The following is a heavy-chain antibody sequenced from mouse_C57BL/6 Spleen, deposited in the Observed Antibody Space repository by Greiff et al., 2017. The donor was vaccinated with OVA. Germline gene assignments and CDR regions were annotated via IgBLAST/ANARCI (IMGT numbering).Heavy chain of an antibody. CDR3: ARDSSGYGYYAMDY. J-gene: IGHJ4*01. Sequence: QVQLQQSGAELVRPGTSVKVSCKASGYAFTNYLIEWVKQRPGQGLEWIGVINPGSGGTNYNEKFKGKATLTADKSSSTAYMQLSSLTSEDSAVYFCARDSSGYGYYAMDYWGQGTSVTVSS. CDR1: GYAFTNYL. CDR2: INPGSGGT. D-gene: IGHD3-2*02. V-gene: IGHV1-54*01.